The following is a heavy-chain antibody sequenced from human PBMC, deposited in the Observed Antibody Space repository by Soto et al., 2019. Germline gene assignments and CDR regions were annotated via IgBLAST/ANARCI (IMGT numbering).Heavy chain of an antibody. CDR3: AKHGYNYSYGLDY. D-gene: IGHD5-18*01. Sequence: ESGGGVVQPGRSLRLSCAASGFTFSSYGMHWVRQAPGKGLEWVAVISYDGSNKYYADSVKGRFTISRDNSKNTLYLQMNSLRAEDTAVYYCAKHGYNYSYGLDYWGQGTLVTVSS. V-gene: IGHV3-30*18. CDR1: GFTFSSYG. CDR2: ISYDGSNK. J-gene: IGHJ4*02.